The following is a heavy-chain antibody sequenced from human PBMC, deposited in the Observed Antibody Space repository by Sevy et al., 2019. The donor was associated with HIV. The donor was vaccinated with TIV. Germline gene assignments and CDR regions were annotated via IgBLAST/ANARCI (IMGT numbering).Heavy chain of an antibody. CDR1: GFPFSSYA. D-gene: IGHD2-2*01. V-gene: IGHV3-23*01. J-gene: IGHJ3*02. CDR3: AKDRVAVVGDAFDS. Sequence: GGSLRLSCAASGFPFSSYAMNWVRQAPGKGLEWVSAISGSGGGPYYADSVKGRFTISRDNSKNTRYLQMNSLRSEDTAIYYCAKDRVAVVGDAFDSWGQGTMVTVSS. CDR2: ISGSGGGP.